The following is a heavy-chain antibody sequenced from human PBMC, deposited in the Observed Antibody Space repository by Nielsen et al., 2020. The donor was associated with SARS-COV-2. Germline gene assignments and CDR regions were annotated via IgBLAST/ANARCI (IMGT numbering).Heavy chain of an antibody. V-gene: IGHV1-2*06. Sequence: ASVKVSCKASGYTFTGYYMHWVRQAPGQGLEWMGRINPNSGGTNYAQKFQGRVTMTRDTSISTAYMELSRLRSDDTAVYYCARVARYSYGYSADYYYGMDVWGQGTTVTVSS. D-gene: IGHD5-18*01. CDR3: ARVARYSYGYSADYYYGMDV. CDR1: GYTFTGYY. CDR2: INPNSGGT. J-gene: IGHJ6*02.